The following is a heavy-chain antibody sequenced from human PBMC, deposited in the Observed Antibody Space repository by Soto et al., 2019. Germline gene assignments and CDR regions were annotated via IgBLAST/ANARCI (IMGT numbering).Heavy chain of an antibody. Sequence: EVQLVESGGGLVKPGGSLRLSCVASELTLSNAWMSWVRQAPGKGLEWVGRIKSKTEGGTPDYAAPVKGRFTLSRDDSKSTLYLQLTSLIPEDTAVYYCTNLLRGFRYSPYWVQGTLVTVSS. D-gene: IGHD5-18*01. CDR3: TNLLRGFRYSPY. CDR1: ELTLSNAW. V-gene: IGHV3-15*01. CDR2: IKSKTEGGTP. J-gene: IGHJ4*02.